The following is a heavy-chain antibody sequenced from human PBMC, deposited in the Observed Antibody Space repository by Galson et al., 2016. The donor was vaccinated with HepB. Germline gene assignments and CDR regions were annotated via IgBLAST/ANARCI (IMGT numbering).Heavy chain of an antibody. CDR1: GGSFSDYY. J-gene: IGHJ4*01. CDR2: INSGESS. CDR3: ARSPQGGTYYFDH. V-gene: IGHV4-34*01. D-gene: IGHD3-10*01. Sequence: SETLSLTCAVYGGSFSDYYWSWIRQSPGKGLEWIAEINSGESSNYNPSLKSRVTISIDTSKRQFSPNLNSVTAADTAVYYCARSPQGGTYYFDHWGQGTLVTVSS.